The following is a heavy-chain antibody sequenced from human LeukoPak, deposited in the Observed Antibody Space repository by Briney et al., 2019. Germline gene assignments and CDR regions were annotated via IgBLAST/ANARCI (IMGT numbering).Heavy chain of an antibody. Sequence: GGSLRLSCAASGFTFSSYAMHWVRQAPGKGLEWVAVISYDGSNKYYADSVKGRFTISRDNSKNTLYLQMNSLRAEDTAVYYCARDGYEYSSSWYDYWGQGTLVTVSS. CDR1: GFTFSSYA. D-gene: IGHD6-13*01. CDR2: ISYDGSNK. V-gene: IGHV3-30-3*01. J-gene: IGHJ4*02. CDR3: ARDGYEYSSSWYDY.